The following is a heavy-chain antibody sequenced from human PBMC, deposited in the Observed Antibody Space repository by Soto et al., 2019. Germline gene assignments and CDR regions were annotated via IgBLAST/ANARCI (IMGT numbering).Heavy chain of an antibody. D-gene: IGHD3-3*01. Sequence: GASVKVSCKASGYTFTSYGISWVRQAPGQGLEWMGWISAYNGNRNYAQKLQGRVTMTTDTSTSTAYMELRSLRSDDTAVYYCARDEVTIFGVVIEPGYYYMDVWGKGTTVTVSS. J-gene: IGHJ6*03. CDR1: GYTFTSYG. CDR3: ARDEVTIFGVVIEPGYYYMDV. V-gene: IGHV1-18*01. CDR2: ISAYNGNR.